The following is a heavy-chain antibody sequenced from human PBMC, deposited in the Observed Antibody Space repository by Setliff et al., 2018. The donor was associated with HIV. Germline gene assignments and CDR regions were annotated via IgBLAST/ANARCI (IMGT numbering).Heavy chain of an antibody. CDR2: IHHSGTT. CDR3: ARHLRQLFSSDFYFYYYYMDV. D-gene: IGHD3-10*01. Sequence: PSETLSLTCTVSGGSISSGDYYWSWLRQRPGEGLEWVGYIHHSGTTYYTSSLKSRVVVSVDTSKNQFSLKLNSVTAADTAVYYCARHLRQLFSSDFYFYYYYMDVWGKGTTVTVSS. CDR1: GGSISSGDYY. J-gene: IGHJ6*03. V-gene: IGHV4-30-4*08.